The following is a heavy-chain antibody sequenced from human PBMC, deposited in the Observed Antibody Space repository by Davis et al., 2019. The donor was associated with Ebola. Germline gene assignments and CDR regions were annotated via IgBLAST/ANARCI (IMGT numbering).Heavy chain of an antibody. CDR3: ASIYNYYYMDV. D-gene: IGHD3-10*01. CDR1: AFSFGIYG. Sequence: GESLKISCEAFAFSFGIYGMHWVRQAPGKGLEWVASMSYHGSHTSYIDSVKGRFTISRDNSKNTLYLHMNSLRAEDTAVYFCASIYNYYYMDVWGKGTTVIVSS. CDR2: MSYHGSHT. J-gene: IGHJ6*03. V-gene: IGHV3-30*03.